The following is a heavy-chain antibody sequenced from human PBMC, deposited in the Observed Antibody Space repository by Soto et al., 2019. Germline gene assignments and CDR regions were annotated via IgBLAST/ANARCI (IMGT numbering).Heavy chain of an antibody. V-gene: IGHV3-30*18. CDR1: GFSFRSYG. Sequence: QVQLVESGGGVVQPGRSLRLSCAASGFSFRSYGMHWVRQAPGKGLEWVAVISDDGDDEYSADSVKGRFTISRDNSKNTLYLQMNSLRPEDSAVYFCANDQTTGPCCYSYMDVWGKGTPVTV. D-gene: IGHD1-1*01. CDR2: ISDDGDDE. CDR3: ANDQTTGPCCYSYMDV. J-gene: IGHJ6*03.